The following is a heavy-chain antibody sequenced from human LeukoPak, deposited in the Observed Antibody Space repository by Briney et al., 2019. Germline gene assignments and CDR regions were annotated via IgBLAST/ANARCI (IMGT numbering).Heavy chain of an antibody. CDR1: GFTFSIYE. CDR3: AREDASAIDY. J-gene: IGHJ4*02. D-gene: IGHD2-2*01. Sequence: GGSLRLSCAAPGFTFSIYEMNWVRQAPGKGLEWVSYIASSGSRTYYADSVKGRFTISRDNAKNSLYLQMNSLRAEDTAVYYCAREDASAIDYWGQGTLVTVSS. V-gene: IGHV3-48*03. CDR2: IASSGSRT.